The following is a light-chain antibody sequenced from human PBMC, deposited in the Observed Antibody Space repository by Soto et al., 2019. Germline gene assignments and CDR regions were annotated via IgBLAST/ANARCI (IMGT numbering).Light chain of an antibody. CDR1: QHISTW. CDR3: QQANSFPIT. CDR2: FAS. J-gene: IGKJ2*01. V-gene: IGKV1-12*01. Sequence: DIQMTQSPSSVSASIGDRVTITCRASQHISTWLAWYQQKPGKAPKLLIYFASSLQGGVPSRFSGSGSRTDFTLTISSLQPEDSATYNCQQANSFPITFGQGTKLEI.